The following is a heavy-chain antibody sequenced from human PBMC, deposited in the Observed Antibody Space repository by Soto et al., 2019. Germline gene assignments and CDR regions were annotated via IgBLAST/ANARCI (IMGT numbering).Heavy chain of an antibody. CDR2: LNQDGSQK. V-gene: IGHV3-7*05. Sequence: EVQLVASGGDLVQPGGSLRISCAASGFTFSAHWLTWVRQAPGKGLEYVATLNQDGSQKYYVDSVKGRFTISRDNARNLLYLQINTLRVEHTAVYFWVRESCVGGWCKGYFQEWYQCTRVTVSS. D-gene: IGHD2-21*01. CDR1: GFTFSAHW. CDR3: VRESCVGGWCKGYFQE. J-gene: IGHJ1*01.